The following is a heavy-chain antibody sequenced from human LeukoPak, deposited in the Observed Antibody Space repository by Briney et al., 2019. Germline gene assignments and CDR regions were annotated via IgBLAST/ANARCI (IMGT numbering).Heavy chain of an antibody. J-gene: IGHJ4*02. CDR2: ASYYVGKQ. D-gene: IGHD3-10*01. V-gene: IGHV3-23*01. CDR1: GFTFSDYA. Sequence: GGSLRLSCAASGFTFSDYAMSWVRQAPGKGLEWVSTASYYVGKQYHADSVRGRFTVSRDNSRNTVSLQMSSLRPEDTAVYYCTKWSGFGDDWGQGTLVTVSS. CDR3: TKWSGFGDD.